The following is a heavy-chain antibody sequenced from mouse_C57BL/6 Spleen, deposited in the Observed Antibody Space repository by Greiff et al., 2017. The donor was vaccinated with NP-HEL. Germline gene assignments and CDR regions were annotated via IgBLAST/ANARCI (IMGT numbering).Heavy chain of an antibody. CDR1: GFNIKDDY. J-gene: IGHJ2*01. Sequence: EVKVVESGAELVRPGASVKLSCTASGFNIKDDYMHWVKQRPEQGLEWIGWIDPENGDTEYASKFQGKATITADTSSNTAYLQLSSLTSEDTAVYYCTTEGGLYSLFDYWGQGTTLTVSS. CDR2: IDPENGDT. V-gene: IGHV14-4*01. D-gene: IGHD6-2*01. CDR3: TTEGGLYSLFDY.